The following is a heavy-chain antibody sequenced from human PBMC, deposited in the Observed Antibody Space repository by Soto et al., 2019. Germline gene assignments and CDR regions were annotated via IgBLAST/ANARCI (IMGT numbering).Heavy chain of an antibody. CDR2: IYYSGST. CDR3: ARVPDR. CDR1: GGSISGVGYY. D-gene: IGHD2-2*01. Sequence: SDTPSLTSXVSGGSISGVGYYWSWIRQHPGKGLEWIGYIYYSGSTYYNPSLKSRVTISVDTSKNQFSLKLSSVTAADTAVYYCARVPDRWGQGTLVSVSS. J-gene: IGHJ5*02. V-gene: IGHV4-31*03.